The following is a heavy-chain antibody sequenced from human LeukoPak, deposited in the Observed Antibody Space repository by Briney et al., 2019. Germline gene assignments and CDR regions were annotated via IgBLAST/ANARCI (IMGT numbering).Heavy chain of an antibody. Sequence: GGSLRLSCTASGFTFDDSVMSWVRQAPGKGLEWVSGINWNGGSTGYADSVKGRFTISRDNAKNSLYLQMSSLRAEDTALYYCARDWFTRLGELSPDRAFDYWGQGTLVTVSS. CDR3: ARDWFTRLGELSPDRAFDY. V-gene: IGHV3-20*04. CDR1: GFTFDDSV. J-gene: IGHJ4*02. CDR2: INWNGGST. D-gene: IGHD3-16*02.